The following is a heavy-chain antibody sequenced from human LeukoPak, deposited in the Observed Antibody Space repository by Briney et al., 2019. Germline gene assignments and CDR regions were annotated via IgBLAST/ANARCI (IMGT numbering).Heavy chain of an antibody. V-gene: IGHV1-18*01. CDR3: ARDLGFRGDYFGAFDI. Sequence: ASVKVSCKASGYVFLSYGISWGRQAPGQGLEWMGWISADNANTNYVQKFQGRVTMTTDTSTSTAYLELWSLRSDDTAVYYCARDLGFRGDYFGAFDIWGQGTVITVSS. D-gene: IGHD2/OR15-2a*01. J-gene: IGHJ3*02. CDR1: GYVFLSYG. CDR2: ISADNANT.